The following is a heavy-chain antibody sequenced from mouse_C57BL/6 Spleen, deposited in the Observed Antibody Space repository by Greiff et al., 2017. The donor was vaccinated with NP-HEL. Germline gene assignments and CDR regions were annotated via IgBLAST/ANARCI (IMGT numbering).Heavy chain of an antibody. J-gene: IGHJ3*01. Sequence: EVQLQESGGDLVKPGGSLKLSCAASGFTFSSYGMSWVRQTPDKRLEWVATISSGGSYTYYPDSVKGRFTISRDNAKNTLYLQMSSLKSEDTAMYYCARDYDGYYFAYWGQGTLVTVSA. D-gene: IGHD2-3*01. CDR2: ISSGGSYT. V-gene: IGHV5-6*01. CDR3: ARDYDGYYFAY. CDR1: GFTFSSYG.